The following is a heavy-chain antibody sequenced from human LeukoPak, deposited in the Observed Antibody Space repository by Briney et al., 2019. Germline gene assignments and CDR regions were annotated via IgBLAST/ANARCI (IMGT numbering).Heavy chain of an antibody. CDR3: ARLELWVDY. V-gene: IGHV4-39*01. CDR2: IYQSGST. D-gene: IGHD5-18*01. J-gene: IGHJ4*02. Sequence: SETLSLTCTVSGGSISGSSYYWGWIRQPPGKGLEWIGCIYQSGSTYYNPSLKSRVTISVDTSKNQFSLKLSSVTAADTAVYYCARLELWVDYWGQGTLVTVSS. CDR1: GGSISGSSYY.